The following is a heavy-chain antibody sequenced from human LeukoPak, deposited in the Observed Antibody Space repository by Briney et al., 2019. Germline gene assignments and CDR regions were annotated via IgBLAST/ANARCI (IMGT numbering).Heavy chain of an antibody. Sequence: SQTMSLTCTVSGGSISSGDYYWSWIRQPPGKGLEWIGSIYYSGSTYYNPSLKSRVTISVDTSKNQFSLKLSSVTAADAAVYYCARTYLPRSYYYGSGSYHYWGQGTLVTVSS. CDR2: IYYSGST. V-gene: IGHV4-39*07. J-gene: IGHJ4*02. CDR3: ARTYLPRSYYYGSGSYHY. D-gene: IGHD3-10*01. CDR1: GGSISSGDYY.